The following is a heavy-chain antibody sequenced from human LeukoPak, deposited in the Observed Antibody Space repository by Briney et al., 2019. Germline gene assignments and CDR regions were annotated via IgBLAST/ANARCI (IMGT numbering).Heavy chain of an antibody. CDR3: ARADSSGFKGNWFDP. CDR2: IYYSGST. V-gene: IGHV4-59*01. Sequence: SETLSLTCTVSGGSISSYYWNGIRQPPGKGLEWIGYIYYSGSTNYNPSLKSRITISVDTSKNQFSLKLSSVTAADTAVYYCARADSSGFKGNWFDPWGQGTLVTVSS. D-gene: IGHD3-22*01. CDR1: GGSISSYY. J-gene: IGHJ5*02.